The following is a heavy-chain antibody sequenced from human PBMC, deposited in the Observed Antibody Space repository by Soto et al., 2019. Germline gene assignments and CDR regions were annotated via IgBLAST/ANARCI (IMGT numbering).Heavy chain of an antibody. V-gene: IGHV3-23*01. CDR1: GFTFINYA. J-gene: IGHJ4*02. CDR3: VRDLYRSATMPCLDH. D-gene: IGHD1-1*01. CDR2: ISDTGGDS. Sequence: GSLRLSCEASGFTFINYAMSWVRQSPGKGLEWVSSISDTGGDSYYADSMDGRFTVSRDNSKNTLCLQINSLRAEDTAIYYCVRDLYRSATMPCLDHWGQGALVTVSS.